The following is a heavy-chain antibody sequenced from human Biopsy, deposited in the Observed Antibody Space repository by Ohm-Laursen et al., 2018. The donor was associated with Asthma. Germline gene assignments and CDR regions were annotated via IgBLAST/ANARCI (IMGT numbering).Heavy chain of an antibody. Sequence: SLRLSCAASGFTFSNYGMHWVRQAPGKGLDWVAVISFDGRNKNYTDSVKGRFTISRDNSRNTLHLQMNSLGAEDTVVCYCAKDVFPGWELRRGTDYWGQGTLVTVSA. CDR1: GFTFSNYG. D-gene: IGHD1-26*01. CDR3: AKDVFPGWELRRGTDY. J-gene: IGHJ4*01. CDR2: ISFDGRNK. V-gene: IGHV3-30*18.